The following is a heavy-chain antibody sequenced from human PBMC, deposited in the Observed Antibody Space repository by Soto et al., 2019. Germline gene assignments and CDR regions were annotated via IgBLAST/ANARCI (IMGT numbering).Heavy chain of an antibody. V-gene: IGHV3-23*01. Sequence: GGSLRLSCAASGFTFSSYAMSWVRQAPGKGLEWVSAISGSGGSTYYADSVKGRFTISRDNSKNTLYLQMNSLRAEDTAVYYCAKDPHASYYYYYYGMDVRGQGTTVTVSS. CDR3: AKDPHASYYYYYYGMDV. CDR2: ISGSGGST. D-gene: IGHD6-6*01. CDR1: GFTFSSYA. J-gene: IGHJ6*02.